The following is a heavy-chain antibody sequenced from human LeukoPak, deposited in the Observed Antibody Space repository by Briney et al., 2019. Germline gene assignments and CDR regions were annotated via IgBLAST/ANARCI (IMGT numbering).Heavy chain of an antibody. CDR2: IYSGGST. Sequence: TGGSLRLSCAASGFTVSSNYRSWFRQAPGKGLKWVSVIYSGGSTYYADSVKGRFTISRDNSKNTLYPQMNSLRAEDTAVYYCARGRPQLVLDYWGQGTLVTVSS. J-gene: IGHJ4*02. D-gene: IGHD6-13*01. CDR1: GFTVSSNY. V-gene: IGHV3-66*01. CDR3: ARGRPQLVLDY.